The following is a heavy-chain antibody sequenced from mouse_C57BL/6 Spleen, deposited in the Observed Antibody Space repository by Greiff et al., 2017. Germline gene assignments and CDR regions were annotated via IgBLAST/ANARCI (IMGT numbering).Heavy chain of an antibody. V-gene: IGHV1-64*01. CDR2: IHPNSGST. Sequence: QVQLQQPGAELVKPGASVKLSCKASGYTFTSYWMHWVKQRPGQGLEWIGMIHPNSGSTNYNEKFKSKATLTVDKSSSTAYMQLSSLTSEDSAVYYCARSTVVAHLDYWGQGTTLTVSS. J-gene: IGHJ2*01. CDR3: ARSTVVAHLDY. CDR1: GYTFTSYW. D-gene: IGHD1-1*01.